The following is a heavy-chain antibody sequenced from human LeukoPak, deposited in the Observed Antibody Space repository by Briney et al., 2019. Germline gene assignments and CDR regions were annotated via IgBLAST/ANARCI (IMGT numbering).Heavy chain of an antibody. D-gene: IGHD2-8*02. Sequence: PGESLKISCRASGYSFSTFWITWVRQMPGKGLEWMGRIDPRDSYTNYSPSFEGHVSISVDKSISTAYLQWSGLKASDTAIYYCARVYCPAANCDNWLDPLGQGTLVTVSP. CDR1: GYSFSTFW. CDR3: ARVYCPAANCDNWLDP. CDR2: IDPRDSYT. J-gene: IGHJ5*02. V-gene: IGHV5-10-1*01.